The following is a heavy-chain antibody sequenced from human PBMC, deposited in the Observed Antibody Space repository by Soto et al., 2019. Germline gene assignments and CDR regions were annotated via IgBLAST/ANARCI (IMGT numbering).Heavy chain of an antibody. V-gene: IGHV4-59*11. J-gene: IGHJ4*02. D-gene: IGHD3-22*01. Sequence: SETLSLTCTVSGGSISSHYWSWIRQPPGKGLEWIGYVYYSGSTNYNPSLKSRVTISVDTSKNQFSLKLSSVTAADTAVYHCARGDYSDSSGLYFDYWGQGTLVTVSS. CDR3: ARGDYSDSSGLYFDY. CDR2: VYYSGST. CDR1: GGSISSHY.